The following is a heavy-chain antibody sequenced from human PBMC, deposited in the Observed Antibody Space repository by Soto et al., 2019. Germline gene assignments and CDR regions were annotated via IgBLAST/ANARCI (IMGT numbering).Heavy chain of an antibody. J-gene: IGHJ6*02. Sequence: QVQLQESGPGLVKPSQTLSLTCTVSGGSISSGGYYWSWIRQHPGKGLEWIGYIYYSGSTYYNPCLKSRVTISVDTSKIQFSLKLCSVTAADTAVYYCARDLGGDYYYGMDVWGQGTTVTVSS. CDR3: ARDLGGDYYYGMDV. V-gene: IGHV4-31*03. CDR2: IYYSGST. D-gene: IGHD2-21*01. CDR1: GGSISSGGYY.